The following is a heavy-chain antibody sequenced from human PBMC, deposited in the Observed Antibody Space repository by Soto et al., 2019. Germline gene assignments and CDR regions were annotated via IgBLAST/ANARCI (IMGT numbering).Heavy chain of an antibody. J-gene: IGHJ4*02. D-gene: IGHD2-15*01. V-gene: IGHV3-48*02. CDR3: ARETPSFDS. CDR1: GFTYSDYP. Sequence: GGSLRLSCAASGFTYSDYPMNWVRQAPGKGLEWVSSIRTISSAIYFADSVRGRFTISRDNARNSLYLQMTSLRDEDTAVYYCARETPSFDSWGQGTLVTVSS. CDR2: IRTISSAI.